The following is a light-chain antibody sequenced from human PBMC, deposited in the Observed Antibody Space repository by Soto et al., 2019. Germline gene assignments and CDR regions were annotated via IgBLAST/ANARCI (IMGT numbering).Light chain of an antibody. V-gene: IGKV3-20*01. CDR1: QSVSSRH. CDR3: QQYGTSPPIT. J-gene: IGKJ5*01. Sequence: EIVLTQSPGTLSLSPGERATLSCRASQSVSSRHLAWYQQKPGQAPRLLIYGASSRATGIPNRFSGSGSGTDFTLTISRLEPEDFAVYYCQQYGTSPPITFGQGTRLEI. CDR2: GAS.